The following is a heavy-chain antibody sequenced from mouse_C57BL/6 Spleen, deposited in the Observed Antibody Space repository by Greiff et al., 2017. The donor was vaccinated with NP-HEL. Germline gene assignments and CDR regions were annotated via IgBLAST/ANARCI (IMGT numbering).Heavy chain of an antibody. CDR2: IDPEDGDT. CDR3: TTGYGSSHWYFDV. J-gene: IGHJ1*03. CDR1: GFNITDYY. V-gene: IGHV14-1*01. Sequence: VQLQQSGAELVRPGASVKLSCTASGFNITDYYMHWVKQRPEQGLEWIGRIDPEDGDTEYAPKFQGKATMTADTASNTAYLQLSSLTSEDTAVYYCTTGYGSSHWYFDVWGTGTTVTVSS. D-gene: IGHD1-1*01.